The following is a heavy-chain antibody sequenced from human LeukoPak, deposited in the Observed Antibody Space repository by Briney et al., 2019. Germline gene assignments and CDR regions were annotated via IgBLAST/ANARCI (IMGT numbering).Heavy chain of an antibody. Sequence: SETLSLTCAVYGGSFSGYYWSWIRQPPGKGLDWIGEINHSGSTNYNPSLKSRVTISVDTSKNQFSLKLSSVTAADTAVYYCARKRVIVATLRAQRSPFFDIWGQGTMVTVSS. V-gene: IGHV4-34*01. CDR3: ARKRVIVATLRAQRSPFFDI. J-gene: IGHJ3*02. CDR2: INHSGST. CDR1: GGSFSGYY. D-gene: IGHD5-12*01.